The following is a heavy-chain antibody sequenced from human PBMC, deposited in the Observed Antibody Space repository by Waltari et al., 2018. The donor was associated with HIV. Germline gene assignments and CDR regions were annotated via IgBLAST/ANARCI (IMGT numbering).Heavy chain of an antibody. CDR1: GFPFDTYA. D-gene: IGHD3-16*01. CDR2: IGGSGDIA. CDR3: AKDLGYYVWGMFTGAHFDS. Sequence: EVQLLESGGHLIQPGGSLRLSCAASGFPFDTYAMNWVRQAPGKGLEWAAAIGGSGDIAYSADSGKGRFSISRDNSKNTLVLQMTSLRAEDTAVYYCAKDLGYYVWGMFTGAHFDSWGQGTLVTVSS. J-gene: IGHJ4*02. V-gene: IGHV3-23*01.